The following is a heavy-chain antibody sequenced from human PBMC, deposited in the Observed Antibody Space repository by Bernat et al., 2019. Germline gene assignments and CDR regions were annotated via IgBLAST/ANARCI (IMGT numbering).Heavy chain of an antibody. V-gene: IGHV3-33*01. Sequence: QVQLVESGGGVVQPGRSLRLSCAASGFTFSSYGMHWVRQAPGKGLEWVAVIWYDGSNKYYADSVKGRFTISRDNSKNTLYLQMNSLRAEDTAVYYCARDISGVPAAQDPFDYWGQGTLVTVSS. CDR2: IWYDGSNK. J-gene: IGHJ4*02. CDR3: ARDISGVPAAQDPFDY. D-gene: IGHD2-2*01. CDR1: GFTFSSYG.